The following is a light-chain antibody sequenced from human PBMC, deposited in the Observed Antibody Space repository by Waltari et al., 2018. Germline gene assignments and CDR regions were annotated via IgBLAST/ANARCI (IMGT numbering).Light chain of an antibody. V-gene: IGLV3-19*01. Sequence: SSELTQDPAVSVALGQTVRITCQGDSLRSYYASWYKQKPGQAPELVIYGKNNRPSGIPDRFSGSSSGNTASLTITGAQAEDEADYYCNSRDSSGNHWVFGGGTKLTVL. CDR1: SLRSYY. CDR2: GKN. CDR3: NSRDSSGNHWV. J-gene: IGLJ3*02.